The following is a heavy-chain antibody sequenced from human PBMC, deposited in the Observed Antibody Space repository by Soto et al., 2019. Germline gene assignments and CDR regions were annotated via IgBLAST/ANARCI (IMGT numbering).Heavy chain of an antibody. D-gene: IGHD5-18*01. CDR3: ARCIQGDYYYGMEV. Sequence: QAQLVQSGAEVRKPGASVKVSCKASGYTFYSHSISWVRQAPGQGLEWMGRINADYGNTQYAQKFRGRVTMTTDTXXTTVYMELTNLRSDDTAVYYCARCIQGDYYYGMEVWGQGTTVTVSS. CDR1: GYTFYSHS. J-gene: IGHJ6*02. V-gene: IGHV1-18*01. CDR2: INADYGNT.